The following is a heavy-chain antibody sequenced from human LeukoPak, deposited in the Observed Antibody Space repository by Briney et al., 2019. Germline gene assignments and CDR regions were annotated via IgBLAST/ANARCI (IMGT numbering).Heavy chain of an antibody. CDR2: INHSGST. D-gene: IGHD3-3*01. CDR3: ARGASYFGVVTLFKSYYYCGMDV. Sequence: PSETLSLTCAVYGGSFSGYYWSWIRQPPGKGLEWIGEINHSGSTNYNPSLKSRVTISVDTSKNQFSLKLSSVTAADTAVYYCARGASYFGVVTLFKSYYYCGMDVWGQRTTVTDSS. CDR1: GGSFSGYY. J-gene: IGHJ6*02. V-gene: IGHV4-34*01.